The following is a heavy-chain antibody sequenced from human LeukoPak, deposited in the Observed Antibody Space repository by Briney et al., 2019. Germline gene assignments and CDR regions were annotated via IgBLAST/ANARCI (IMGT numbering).Heavy chain of an antibody. V-gene: IGHV3-30*04. CDR1: GLTFSSYA. D-gene: IGHD1-26*01. CDR2: ISYDGSNK. J-gene: IGHJ4*02. Sequence: GRSLRLSCAASGLTFSSYAMHWVRQAPGKGLEWVAVISYDGSNKYYADSVKGRFTISRDNSKNTLYLQMNSLRAEDTAVYYCARGRYSGSYQNFDYWGQGTLVTVSS. CDR3: ARGRYSGSYQNFDY.